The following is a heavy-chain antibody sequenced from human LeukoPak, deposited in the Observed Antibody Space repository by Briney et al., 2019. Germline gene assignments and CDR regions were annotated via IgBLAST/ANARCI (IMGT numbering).Heavy chain of an antibody. J-gene: IGHJ4*02. V-gene: IGHV4-39*01. Sequence: KPSETLSLTCTVSGGSISSSSFYWGWIRQSPGKGLEYIATIYYSGGTYYNPSLESRVTISVDTSKNQFSLKLSSVTAADTAVYYCARLEVTDSYCFDYWGQGTLVTVSS. CDR1: GGSISSSSFY. CDR2: IYYSGGT. D-gene: IGHD2-21*02. CDR3: ARLEVTDSYCFDY.